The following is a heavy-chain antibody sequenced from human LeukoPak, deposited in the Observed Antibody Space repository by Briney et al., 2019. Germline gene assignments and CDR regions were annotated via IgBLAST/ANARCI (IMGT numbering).Heavy chain of an antibody. V-gene: IGHV1-2*02. CDR3: ARGGHYYSYSMDV. J-gene: IGHJ6*03. Sequence: GASVKVSCKASGYSFTDYYMHWVRQAPGQGLESMGWINPDSGGTNYPQTFQGRVTMTRDTSISTAYMELSRLRSDDTAVYYCARGGHYYSYSMDVWGKGATVTVSS. CDR2: INPDSGGT. CDR1: GYSFTDYY.